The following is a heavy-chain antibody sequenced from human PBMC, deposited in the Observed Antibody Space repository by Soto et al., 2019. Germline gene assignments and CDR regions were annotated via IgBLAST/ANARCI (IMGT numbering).Heavy chain of an antibody. CDR3: AGQLLWFGEAPDV. D-gene: IGHD3-10*01. J-gene: IGHJ6*02. Sequence: GGSLRLSCAASGFTFSSYAMSWVRQAPGKGLEWVSAISGSGGSTYYADSVKGRFTISRDNSKNTLYLQMNSLRAEDTAVYYCAGQLLWFGEAPDVWGQGTTVTVSS. V-gene: IGHV3-23*01. CDR1: GFTFSSYA. CDR2: ISGSGGST.